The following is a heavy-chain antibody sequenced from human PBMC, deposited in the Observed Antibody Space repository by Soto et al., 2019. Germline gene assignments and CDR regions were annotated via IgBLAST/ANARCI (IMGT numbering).Heavy chain of an antibody. CDR2: IYYSGST. J-gene: IGHJ4*02. V-gene: IGHV4-31*03. D-gene: IGHD4-17*01. CDR1: GGSISSGGYY. Sequence: QVQLQESGPGLVKPSQTLSLTCTVSGGSISSGGYYWSWIRQHPGKGLEWIGYIYYSGSTYYNPSPKSRVTISVDTSKNQCSLKLSSVTAADTAVYYCARSPEATVTAFAYWGQGTLVTVSS. CDR3: ARSPEATVTAFAY.